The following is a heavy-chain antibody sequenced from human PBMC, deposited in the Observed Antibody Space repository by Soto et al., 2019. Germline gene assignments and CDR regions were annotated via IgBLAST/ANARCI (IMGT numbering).Heavy chain of an antibody. D-gene: IGHD6-6*01. Sequence: SESLSLTCSVSSASLSSSTYYWSWIRQPPGRGPEWIGSIYYSGNTYYKPSLKSRVSISIDTSRNQFSLKLTSVTAADTGVYYCASSSPFHYWGPGILVTVS. CDR3: ASSSPFHY. V-gene: IGHV4-39*01. CDR2: IYYSGNT. J-gene: IGHJ4*02. CDR1: SASLSSSTYY.